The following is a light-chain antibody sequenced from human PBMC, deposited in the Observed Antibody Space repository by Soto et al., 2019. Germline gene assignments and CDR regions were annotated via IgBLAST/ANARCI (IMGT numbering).Light chain of an antibody. Sequence: DIQMTQSPSFLSASVGDRVTITCQASQDINNYLDWYQHKAGQAPKLLIYDATNLQSRVPSRFSGSGSGTEFTLTISSLQPDDFATYYCQQYNSYSFGQGTKVDIK. CDR1: QDINNY. V-gene: IGKV1-16*01. CDR2: DAT. J-gene: IGKJ1*01. CDR3: QQYNSYS.